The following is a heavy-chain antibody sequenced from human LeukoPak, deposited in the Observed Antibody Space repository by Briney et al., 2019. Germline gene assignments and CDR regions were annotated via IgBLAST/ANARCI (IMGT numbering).Heavy chain of an antibody. CDR3: ARADWDTAMIDY. CDR2: ISSSSSYI. J-gene: IGHJ4*02. CDR1: GFTFRSYS. D-gene: IGHD5-18*01. Sequence: GGSLRLSCAASGFTFRSYSMNWVRQAPGKGLEWVSSISSSSSYIYYADSVKGRFTISRDNAKNSLYLQMNSLRAEDTAVYYCARADWDTAMIDYWGQGTLVTVSS. V-gene: IGHV3-21*01.